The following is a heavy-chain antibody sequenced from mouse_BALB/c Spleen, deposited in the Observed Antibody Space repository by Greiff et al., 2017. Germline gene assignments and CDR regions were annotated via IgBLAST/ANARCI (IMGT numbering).Heavy chain of an antibody. Sequence: QVQLQQSGAELVRPGTSVKISCKASGYTFTNYWLGWVKQRPGHGLEWIGDIYPGGGYSNYNEKFKGKATLTADTSSSTAYMQLSSLTSEGAAVYFCAIYYGSSDGNWYFAVWGAGTTVTVSA. CDR2: IYPGGGYS. J-gene: IGHJ1*01. V-gene: IGHV1-63*02. D-gene: IGHD1-1*01. CDR3: AIYYGSSDGNWYFAV. CDR1: GYTFTNYW.